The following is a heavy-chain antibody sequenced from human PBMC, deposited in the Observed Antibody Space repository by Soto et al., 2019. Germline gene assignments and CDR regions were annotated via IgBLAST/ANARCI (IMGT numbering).Heavy chain of an antibody. CDR2: INHSGST. Sequence: SETLSLTCAVYGGSFSGYYWSWIRQPPGKGLEWIGEINHSGSTNYNPSLKSRVTITVDTSKNQYSLKLSSVTAADKAVYYCGKGAGYSSSWYRGRDYWGQGTLVTVS. D-gene: IGHD6-13*01. CDR1: GGSFSGYY. V-gene: IGHV4-34*01. CDR3: GKGAGYSSSWYRGRDY. J-gene: IGHJ4*02.